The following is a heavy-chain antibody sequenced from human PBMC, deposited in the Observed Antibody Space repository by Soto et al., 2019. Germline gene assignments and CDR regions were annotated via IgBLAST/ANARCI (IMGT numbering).Heavy chain of an antibody. Sequence: GASVKVSCKASGYTFTSYDINWVRQATGQGLEWMGWMNPNSGNTGYAQRFQGRVTMTTNTSISTAYMELNSLRSEDTAVYYCAREIVESSWYVGSYYYGMDVWGQGTTVTVFS. CDR1: GYTFTSYD. V-gene: IGHV1-8*01. D-gene: IGHD6-13*01. CDR2: MNPNSGNT. CDR3: AREIVESSWYVGSYYYGMDV. J-gene: IGHJ6*02.